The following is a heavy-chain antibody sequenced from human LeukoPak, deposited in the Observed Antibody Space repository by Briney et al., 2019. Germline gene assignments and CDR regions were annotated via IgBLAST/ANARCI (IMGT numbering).Heavy chain of an antibody. J-gene: IGHJ4*02. CDR1: GFTFRSYA. D-gene: IGHD6-19*01. CDR3: AKTTAGYSSGRYPGWPVDY. CDR2: ISGSGGDT. Sequence: GGSLRLSCAASGFTFRSYAIYWVRQAPGRGLEWVSGISGSGGDTYFADSVKGRFTISRDNSKNTVFLQMDSLRAEDTAVYYCAKTTAGYSSGRYPGWPVDYWGQGTLVTVSS. V-gene: IGHV3-23*01.